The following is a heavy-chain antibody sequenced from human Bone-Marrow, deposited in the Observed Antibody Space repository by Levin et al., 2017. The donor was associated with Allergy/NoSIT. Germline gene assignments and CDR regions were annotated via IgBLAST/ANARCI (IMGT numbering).Heavy chain of an antibody. Sequence: GASVKVSCKASGGTFSSYAISWVRQAPGQGLEWMGGIIPIFGTANYAQKFQGRVTITADESTSTAYMELSSLRSEDTAVYYCARGDRRVDYVWGSYRPYYFDYWGQGTLVTVSS. CDR2: IIPIFGTA. D-gene: IGHD3-16*02. CDR1: GGTFSSYA. J-gene: IGHJ4*02. CDR3: ARGDRRVDYVWGSYRPYYFDY. V-gene: IGHV1-69*13.